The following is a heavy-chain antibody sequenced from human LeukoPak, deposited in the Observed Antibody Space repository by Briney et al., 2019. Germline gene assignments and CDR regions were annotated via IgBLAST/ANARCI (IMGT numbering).Heavy chain of an antibody. CDR3: AKDQTRLTATFYYYYGMDV. CDR1: GFTFDDYV. Sequence: PGGSLRLSCAASGFTFDDYVMHWVRQAPGKGLEWVSGISWNSGSIGYADSVKGRFTISRDNSKNTLYLQMNSLRAEDTAVYYCAKDQTRLTATFYYYYGMDVWGQGTTVTVSS. D-gene: IGHD2-21*02. CDR2: ISWNSGSI. J-gene: IGHJ6*02. V-gene: IGHV3-9*01.